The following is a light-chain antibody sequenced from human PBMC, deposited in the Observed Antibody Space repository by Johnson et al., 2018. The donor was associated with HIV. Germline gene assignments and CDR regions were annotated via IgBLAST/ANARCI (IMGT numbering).Light chain of an antibody. CDR1: SSNIGNNY. V-gene: IGLV1-51*01. CDR3: GTWDSSLSTRGNL. CDR2: DNN. Sequence: QSVLTQPPSVSAAPGQKVTISCSGSSSNIGNNYVSWYQQLPGTAPKLIIYDNNKRPPGNPDRFSGSKSGTSATLGITGLQTGDEADYYCGTWDSSLSTRGNLFVTGTNVTAL. J-gene: IGLJ1*01.